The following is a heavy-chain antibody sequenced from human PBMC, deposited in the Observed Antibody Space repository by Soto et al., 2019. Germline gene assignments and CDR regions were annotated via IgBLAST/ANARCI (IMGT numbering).Heavy chain of an antibody. Sequence: PGGSLRLSCAGSGFTFGDSYMCWIRQAPGKGLEWLPYISPGSRYPAYADSVKGRFTISRDNAKRSLYLQMMSLTAEDTAIYYCVRGGGGGLFDPWGQGTMVTVSS. D-gene: IGHD2-15*01. V-gene: IGHV3-11*06. CDR2: ISPGSRYP. CDR1: GFTFGDSY. J-gene: IGHJ5*02. CDR3: VRGGGGGLFDP.